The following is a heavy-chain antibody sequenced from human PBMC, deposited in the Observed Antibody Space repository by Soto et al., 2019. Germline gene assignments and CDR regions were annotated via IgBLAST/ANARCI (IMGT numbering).Heavy chain of an antibody. V-gene: IGHV3-30-3*01. J-gene: IGHJ6*02. D-gene: IGHD2-15*01. CDR2: VSYDGNNK. Sequence: QVQLVESGGGVVQPGRSLRLSCAASGFTFSSYAMHWVRQAPGKGLEWVAVVSYDGNNKYYADSVKGRFTISRDNSKNMLYLQMNSLRAEDTAVYYCARAGCDGGSCYTLVGLSYGMEVWGLVTTVTVSS. CDR3: ARAGCDGGSCYTLVGLSYGMEV. CDR1: GFTFSSYA.